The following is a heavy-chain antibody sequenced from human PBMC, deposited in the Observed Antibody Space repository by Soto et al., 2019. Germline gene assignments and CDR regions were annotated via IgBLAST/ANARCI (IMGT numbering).Heavy chain of an antibody. D-gene: IGHD3-3*01. V-gene: IGHV4-4*02. CDR2: IHDSGST. CDR3: VFLRSYDL. CDR1: DSSIGTSNW. J-gene: IGHJ2*01. Sequence: TKTPSLTCAVYDSSIGTSNWWSWVRQSPGKGLEWIGEIHDSGSTKYNPSLKSRVTISLDKSKNQFSLNVSSVTAADTAVYYCVFLRSYDL.